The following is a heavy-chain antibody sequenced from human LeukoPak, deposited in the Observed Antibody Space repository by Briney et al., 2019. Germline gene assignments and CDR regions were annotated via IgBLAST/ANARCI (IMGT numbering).Heavy chain of an antibody. J-gene: IGHJ4*02. D-gene: IGHD3-10*01. V-gene: IGHV3-64D*06. CDR1: WFTLSRYC. CDR3: VKDGSGSYYTYYFDY. CDR2: ISSNGGST. Sequence: GAPRLSLSGPWFTLSRYCMHLVRPAPGEGLGYVFTISSNGGSTYYADSVKGRFTISRDNSKNTLYLQMSSLRAEDTAVYYCVKDGSGSYYTYYFDYWGQGTLVTVSS.